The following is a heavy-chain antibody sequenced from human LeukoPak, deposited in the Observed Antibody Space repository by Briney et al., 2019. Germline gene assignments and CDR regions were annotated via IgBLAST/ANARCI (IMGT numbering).Heavy chain of an antibody. CDR3: ARDHSSWGSGSLDY. CDR1: GFTFSSYG. CDR2: IWYDGSNK. V-gene: IGHV3-33*01. J-gene: IGHJ4*02. D-gene: IGHD7-27*01. Sequence: GRSLRLSCAASGFTFSSYGMHWVRQAPGKGLEWVAVIWYDGSNKYYADSVKGRFTISRDNSKNTLYLQMNSLRAEDTAVYYCARDHSSWGSGSLDYWGQGTLVTVSS.